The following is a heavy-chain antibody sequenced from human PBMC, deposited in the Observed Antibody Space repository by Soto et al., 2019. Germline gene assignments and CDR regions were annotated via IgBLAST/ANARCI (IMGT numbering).Heavy chain of an antibody. CDR3: VRVRAAGFSYGSTYYYYGMDV. J-gene: IGHJ6*02. V-gene: IGHV3-30*03. D-gene: IGHD5-18*01. Sequence: GGSLRLSCAASGFTFSSYGMHWVRQAPGKGLEWVAVISSDGSNKYYADSVKGRFTISRDNSKNTLFVQMNSLRGEDTAVYYCVRVRAAGFSYGSTYYYYGMDVWGQGTTVTVSS. CDR2: ISSDGSNK. CDR1: GFTFSSYG.